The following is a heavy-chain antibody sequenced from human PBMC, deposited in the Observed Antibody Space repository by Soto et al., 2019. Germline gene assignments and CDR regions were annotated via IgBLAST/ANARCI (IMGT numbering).Heavy chain of an antibody. J-gene: IGHJ5*02. Sequence: SQTLSLTCAISGDSVSSNSAAWNWIRQSPSRGLEWLGRTYYRSKWYNDYAVSVKSRITINPDTSKNQFSLQLNSVTPEDTAVYYCARGPLPGATTVWGNWFDPWGQGTLVTVSS. CDR1: GDSVSSNSAA. CDR3: ARGPLPGATTVWGNWFDP. D-gene: IGHD1-26*01. V-gene: IGHV6-1*01. CDR2: TYYRSKWYN.